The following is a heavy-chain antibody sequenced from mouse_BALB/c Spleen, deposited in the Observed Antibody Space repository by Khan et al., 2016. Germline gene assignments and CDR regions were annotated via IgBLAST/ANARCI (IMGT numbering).Heavy chain of an antibody. CDR2: IDPANDNT. CDR3: AKSLNAMDY. CDR1: GFNIKDTF. V-gene: IGHV14-3*02. J-gene: IGHJ4*01. Sequence: VQLQQPGAELVRPGASVKLSCTASGFNIKDTFIHWVKQRPEQGLEWIGRIDPANDNTQYDPKFQGMATITADTFSNTAYLQFSSLTSEDTAVYYCAKSLNAMDYWGQGASVTVSS.